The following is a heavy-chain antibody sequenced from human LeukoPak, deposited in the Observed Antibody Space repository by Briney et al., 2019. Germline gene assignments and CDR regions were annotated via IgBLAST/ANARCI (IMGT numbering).Heavy chain of an antibody. J-gene: IGHJ4*02. V-gene: IGHV3-30*18. Sequence: GRSLRLSCAASGFTFSSYGMHWVRQAPGKGLEWVAVISYDGSNKYYADSVKGRFTISRDNSKNTLYLQMNSLRAEDTAVYYCGKDRARDTLRGPFNYWGQGTLVTVS. CDR2: ISYDGSNK. CDR3: GKDRARDTLRGPFNY. CDR1: GFTFSSYG. D-gene: IGHD5-18*01.